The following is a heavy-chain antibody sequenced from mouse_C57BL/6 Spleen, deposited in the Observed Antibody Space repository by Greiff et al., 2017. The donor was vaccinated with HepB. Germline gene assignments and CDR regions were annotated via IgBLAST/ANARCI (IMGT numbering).Heavy chain of an antibody. CDR3: ARGTAQATWAWFAY. CDR1: GYTFTSYT. D-gene: IGHD3-2*02. J-gene: IGHJ3*01. CDR2: INPSSGYT. Sequence: QVQLKESGAELARPGASVKMSCKASGYTFTSYTMHWVKQRPGQGLEWIGYINPSSGYTKYNQKFKDKATLTADKSSSTAYMQLSSLTSAASAVYYCARGTAQATWAWFAYWGQGTLVTVSA. V-gene: IGHV1-4*01.